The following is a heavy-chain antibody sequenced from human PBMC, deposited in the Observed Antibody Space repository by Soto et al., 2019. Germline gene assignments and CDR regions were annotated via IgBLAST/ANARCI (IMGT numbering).Heavy chain of an antibody. CDR3: ATGPPPNRRIAVAGLDY. D-gene: IGHD6-19*01. CDR2: FDPEDGET. Sequence: QVQLVQSGAEVKKPGASVKVSCKVSGYTLTELSMHWVRQAPGKGLEWMGGFDPEDGETIYAQKFQGRVTMTEDTSTDIXYMELRSLRSEETAVYYCATGPPPNRRIAVAGLDYWGQGTLVTVSS. CDR1: GYTLTELS. J-gene: IGHJ4*02. V-gene: IGHV1-24*01.